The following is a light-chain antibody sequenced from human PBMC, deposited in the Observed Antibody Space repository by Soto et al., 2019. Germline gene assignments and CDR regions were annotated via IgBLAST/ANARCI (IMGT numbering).Light chain of an antibody. CDR3: IQYYNYPLT. J-gene: IGKJ4*01. CDR2: TAS. V-gene: IGKV1-6*01. Sequence: AIQMTQSPSSLSASVGDRVTITCRASQGIRSELGWYQQKPGKAPNLLIYTASSLQSGVPSRFSGSGSGTDFTLNISSLQPEDFATYYCIQYYNYPLTFGGGTKVDI. CDR1: QGIRSE.